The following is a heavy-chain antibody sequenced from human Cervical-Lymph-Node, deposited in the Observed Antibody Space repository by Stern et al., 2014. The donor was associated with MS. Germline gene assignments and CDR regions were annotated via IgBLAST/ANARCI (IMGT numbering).Heavy chain of an antibody. V-gene: IGHV3-66*01. CDR1: GFTVTTAY. J-gene: IGHJ5*01. CDR3: ARELAARRLDS. Sequence: EAHLGESGGTLVQPGGSLRLPCEVAGFTVTTAYMTWVRQAPGKRLECVSLIDFFGKTPYSDSVKGRFTISRVTSKNAVSLEMNSLRVEDTAVYYCARELAARRLDSWGQGTLVIVSS. D-gene: IGHD6-6*01. CDR2: IDFFGKT.